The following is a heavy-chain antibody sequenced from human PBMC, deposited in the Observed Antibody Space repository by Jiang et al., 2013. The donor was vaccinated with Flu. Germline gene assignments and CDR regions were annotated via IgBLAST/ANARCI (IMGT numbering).Heavy chain of an antibody. V-gene: IGHV6-1*01. CDR1: GDSVSSNSAA. Sequence: QTLSLTCAISGDSVSSNSAAWNWIRQSPSRGLERLGRTYYRSKWYNDYAVSVKSRITINPDTSKNQFSLQLNSVTPEDTAVYYCARGKGVDTRMGWFDPWGQGTLVTVSS. CDR3: ARGKGVDTRMGWFDP. D-gene: IGHD5-18*01. CDR2: TYYRSKWYN. J-gene: IGHJ5*02.